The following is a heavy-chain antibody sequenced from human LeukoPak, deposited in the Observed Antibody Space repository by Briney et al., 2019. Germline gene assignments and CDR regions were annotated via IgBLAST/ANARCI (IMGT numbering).Heavy chain of an antibody. V-gene: IGHV3-48*01. J-gene: IGHJ4*02. CDR2: ISSSSSTK. CDR3: AREEARFLEWFEAGNYFDY. CDR1: GFTFSSYS. D-gene: IGHD3-3*01. Sequence: PGGSLRLSCAASGFTFSSYSMNWVRQAPGKGLEWVSYISSSSSTKYYADSVKGRFTISRDNAKNSLYLQMNSLRAEDTAVYYCAREEARFLEWFEAGNYFDYWGQGTLVAVSS.